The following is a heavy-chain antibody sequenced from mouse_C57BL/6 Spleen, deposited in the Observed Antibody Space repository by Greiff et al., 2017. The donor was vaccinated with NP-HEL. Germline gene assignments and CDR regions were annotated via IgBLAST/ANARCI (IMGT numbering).Heavy chain of an antibody. CDR2: INYDGSST. J-gene: IGHJ2*01. CDR3: ARDYGSSLDS. CDR1: GFTFSDYY. Sequence: EVQLVESEGGLVQPGSSMKLSCTASGFTFSDYYMAWVRQVPEKGLEWVANINYDGSSTYYLDSLKSRFIISRDNAKNILYLQMSSLKSEDTATYYCARDYGSSLDSWGQGTTLSVSS. D-gene: IGHD1-1*01. V-gene: IGHV5-16*01.